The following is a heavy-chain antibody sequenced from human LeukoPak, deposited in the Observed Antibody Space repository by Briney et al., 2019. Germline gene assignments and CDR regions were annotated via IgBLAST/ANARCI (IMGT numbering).Heavy chain of an antibody. CDR2: ISSSSSYI. CDR3: ARGLQYHYGMDV. CDR1: GFTFSSYT. V-gene: IGHV3-21*01. Sequence: GGSLRLSCAASGFTFSSYTMNWVRQAPGKGLEWVSSISSSSSYIYYADSVKGRFTISRDKAKNSLYLQMNSLRAEDTAVYYCARGLQYHYGMDVWGEGTRVPVSS. J-gene: IGHJ6*04.